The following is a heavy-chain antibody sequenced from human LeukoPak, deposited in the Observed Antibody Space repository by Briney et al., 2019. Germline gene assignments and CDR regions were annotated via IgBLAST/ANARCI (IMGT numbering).Heavy chain of an antibody. CDR1: GGSLSGYY. Sequence: SETLSLTCAVYGGSLSGYYWSWIRQPPGKGLEWIGEINHSGSTNYNPSLKSRVTISVDTSKDQFSLKLSSVTAADTAVYYCARELVDDYGDYFDYWGQGTLVTVSS. V-gene: IGHV4-34*01. CDR2: INHSGST. D-gene: IGHD4-17*01. J-gene: IGHJ4*02. CDR3: ARELVDDYGDYFDY.